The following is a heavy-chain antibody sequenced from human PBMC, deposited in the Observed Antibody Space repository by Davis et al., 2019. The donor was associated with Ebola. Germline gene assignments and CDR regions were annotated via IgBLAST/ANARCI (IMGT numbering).Heavy chain of an antibody. CDR2: ISSGGHDT. V-gene: IGHV3-48*02. CDR3: AKDAEDGSGNWFFDF. J-gene: IGHJ2*01. CDR1: GFTFSRHS. Sequence: GSLRLSCGASGFTFSRHSMNWVRQAPGKGLEWIAFISSGGHDTYYADSVRGRFTISRDNAKNLLYLQLNSLRDEDTALYYCAKDAEDGSGNWFFDFRGRGALVTVSS. D-gene: IGHD5-24*01.